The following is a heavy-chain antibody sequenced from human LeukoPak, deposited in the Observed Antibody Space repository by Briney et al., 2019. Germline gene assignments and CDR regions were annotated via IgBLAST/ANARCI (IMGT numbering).Heavy chain of an antibody. V-gene: IGHV3-30*18. Sequence: GRSLRLSCAASGFTFSSYGMHWVRQAPGKGLEWVAVISYDGSNKYYADSVEGRFTISRDNSKNTLYLQMNSLRAEDTAVYYCAKDLVAGTSPSSYGMDVWGKGTTVTVSS. CDR3: AKDLVAGTSPSSYGMDV. CDR1: GFTFSSYG. J-gene: IGHJ6*04. D-gene: IGHD6-19*01. CDR2: ISYDGSNK.